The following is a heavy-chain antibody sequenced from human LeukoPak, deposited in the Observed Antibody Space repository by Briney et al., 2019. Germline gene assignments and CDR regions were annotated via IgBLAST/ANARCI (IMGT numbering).Heavy chain of an antibody. Sequence: GGSLRLSCAASGFTVSSNYMSWVRQAPGKGLEWVSVIYSGGSTYYADSVKGRFAISRDNSKNTLYLQMNSLRAEDTAVYYCAKRPSDYGDYVTYFDYWGQGTLVTVSS. D-gene: IGHD4-17*01. J-gene: IGHJ4*02. CDR3: AKRPSDYGDYVTYFDY. CDR1: GFTVSSNY. V-gene: IGHV3-66*02. CDR2: IYSGGST.